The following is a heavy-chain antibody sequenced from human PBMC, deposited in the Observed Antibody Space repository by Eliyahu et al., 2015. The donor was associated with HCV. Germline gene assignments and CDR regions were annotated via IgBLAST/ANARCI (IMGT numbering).Heavy chain of an antibody. CDR1: GFSLXNARMG. CDR3: ARIVRVGLEWLLYDYYGMDV. J-gene: IGHJ6*02. D-gene: IGHD3-3*01. V-gene: IGHV2-26*01. Sequence: QVTLKESGPVLVKXTETLTLXCTXSGFSLXNARMGVSWXRQPPGKALXWLAHIFSKDEKSYSTSLKSRLTISKDTSKSQVVLTMTNMDPVDTATYYCARIVRVGLEWLLYDYYGMDVWGQGTTVTVSS. CDR2: IFSKDEK.